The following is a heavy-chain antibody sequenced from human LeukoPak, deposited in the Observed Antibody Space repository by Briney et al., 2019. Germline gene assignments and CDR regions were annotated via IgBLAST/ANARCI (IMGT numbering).Heavy chain of an antibody. Sequence: PGGSLRLSCAASGFTFSSYGMHWVRQAPGKGLEWVAFIRYDGSNKYYADSVKGRFTISRDNSKNTLYLQMNSLRAEDTAVYYCAKDQRGPYHAAGPYYYYYYMDVWGKGTTVTVSS. CDR3: AKDQRGPYHAAGPYYYYYYMDV. CDR2: IRYDGSNK. D-gene: IGHD2-15*01. CDR1: GFTFSSYG. V-gene: IGHV3-30*02. J-gene: IGHJ6*03.